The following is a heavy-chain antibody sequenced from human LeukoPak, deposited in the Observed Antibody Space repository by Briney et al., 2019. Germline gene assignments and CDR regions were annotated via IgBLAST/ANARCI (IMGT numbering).Heavy chain of an antibody. D-gene: IGHD2-2*01. CDR1: GGSISSYY. J-gene: IGHJ4*02. CDR2: IFYSGST. CDR3: ARLSRYCTSTSCYGGYYFFDY. V-gene: IGHV4-59*08. Sequence: SETLSLTCTVSGGSISSYYWSWIRRPPGKGLEWIGYIFYSGSTNYNPSLKSRVTISIDTSNNQFSLNLGSVTAADTAVYYCARLSRYCTSTSCYGGYYFFDYWGQGTLVTVSS.